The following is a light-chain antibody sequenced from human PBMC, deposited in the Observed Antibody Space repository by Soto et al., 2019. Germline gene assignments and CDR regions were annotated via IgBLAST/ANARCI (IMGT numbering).Light chain of an antibody. J-gene: IGKJ1*01. CDR3: QQYNDWPT. V-gene: IGKV3D-15*01. Sequence: EIVMTQSPATLSVSLGERATLSCRASQSVSSNLDCYQLKPAKANRIIIYGASTSDNGIPARFSGSGSGTEFTLTISNLQSEDFAVYYCQQYNDWPTFGQGNTVDIK. CDR1: QSVSSN. CDR2: GAS.